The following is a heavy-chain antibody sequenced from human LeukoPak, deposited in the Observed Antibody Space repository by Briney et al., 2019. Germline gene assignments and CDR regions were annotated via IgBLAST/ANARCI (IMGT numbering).Heavy chain of an antibody. Sequence: GGSLRLSCAASGFTFSSYAMSWVRQAPGKGLEWVSAISGSGGSTYYADSVKGRFTISRDNSKNTLYLQMNSLRAEDTDVYYCARDLAYCGGECYSGDAFDIWGQGTMVTVSS. CDR3: ARDLAYCGGECYSGDAFDI. J-gene: IGHJ3*02. CDR2: ISGSGGST. CDR1: GFTFSSYA. D-gene: IGHD2-21*01. V-gene: IGHV3-23*01.